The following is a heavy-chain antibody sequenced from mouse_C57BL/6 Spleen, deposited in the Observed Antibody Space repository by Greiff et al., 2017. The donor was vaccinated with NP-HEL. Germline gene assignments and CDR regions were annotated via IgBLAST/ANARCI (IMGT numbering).Heavy chain of an antibody. CDR2: IDPSDSYT. J-gene: IGHJ2*01. V-gene: IGHV1-50*01. CDR1: GYTFTSYW. CDR3: ARGGKNPSFDY. Sequence: QVQLQQPGAELVKPGASVKLSCKASGYTFTSYWMQWVKQRPGQGLEWIGEIDPSDSYTNYNQKFKGKATLTVDTSPSTAYMQLSSLTSEDSAVYYCARGGKNPSFDYWGQGTTLTVSS.